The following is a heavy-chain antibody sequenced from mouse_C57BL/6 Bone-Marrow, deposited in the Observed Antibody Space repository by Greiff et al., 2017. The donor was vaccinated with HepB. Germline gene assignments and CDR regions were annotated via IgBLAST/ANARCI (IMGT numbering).Heavy chain of an antibody. J-gene: IGHJ1*03. V-gene: IGHV3-1*01. CDR1: GYSITSGYD. Sequence: EVQGVESGPGMVKPSQSLSLTCTVTGYSITSGYDWHWIRHFPGNKLEWMGYISYSGSTNYNPSLKSRISITHDTSKNHFFLKLNSVTTEDTATYYCARAYDGYYWYFDVWGTGTTVTVSS. CDR3: ARAYDGYYWYFDV. CDR2: ISYSGST. D-gene: IGHD2-3*01.